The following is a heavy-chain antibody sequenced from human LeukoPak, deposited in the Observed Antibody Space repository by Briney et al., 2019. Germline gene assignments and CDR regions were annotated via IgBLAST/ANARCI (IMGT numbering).Heavy chain of an antibody. CDR2: INPNSGGT. D-gene: IGHD3-22*01. CDR1: GYTFTGYY. J-gene: IGHJ4*02. V-gene: IGHV1-2*02. Sequence: ASVKVSCKASGYTFTGYYMHWVRQAPGQGLEWMGWINPNSGGTNYAQKFQGRVTMTRDTSISTAYMELSRLRSDDTAVYYCARIPLYYYDSSGYSSIFDYWGQGTLVTVSS. CDR3: ARIPLYYYDSSGYSSIFDY.